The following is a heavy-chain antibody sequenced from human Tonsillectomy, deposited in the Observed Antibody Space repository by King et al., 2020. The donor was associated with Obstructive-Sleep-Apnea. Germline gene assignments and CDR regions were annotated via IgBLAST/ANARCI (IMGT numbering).Heavy chain of an antibody. V-gene: IGHV4-39*07. Sequence: QLQESGPGLVKPSETLSLTCTVSVGSISSSRYYWGWIRQPPGKGLEWIGSIYYSGSTYYNPSLKSRVTISVDTSKNTFSLKLSSVTAADTAVYYCARVLVTYFDYWGQGTLVTVSS. CDR3: ARVLVTYFDY. CDR1: VGSISSSRYY. D-gene: IGHD2-21*02. CDR2: IYYSGST. J-gene: IGHJ4*02.